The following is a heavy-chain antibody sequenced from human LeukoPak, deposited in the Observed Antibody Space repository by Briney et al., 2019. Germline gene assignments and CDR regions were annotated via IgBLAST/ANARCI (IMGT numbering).Heavy chain of an antibody. J-gene: IGHJ4*02. CDR1: GYAFTSYG. D-gene: IGHD4-17*01. Sequence: RVSVKVSCKASGYAFTSYGISWVRQAPGQGLEWMGWISGYNGNMKYVQKFQGRVTMTTDTSTSTAYMELRSLTSDDTAIYYCARDDYRDYGGPFYYWGQGSLVTVSS. V-gene: IGHV1-18*01. CDR3: ARDDYRDYGGPFYY. CDR2: ISGYNGNM.